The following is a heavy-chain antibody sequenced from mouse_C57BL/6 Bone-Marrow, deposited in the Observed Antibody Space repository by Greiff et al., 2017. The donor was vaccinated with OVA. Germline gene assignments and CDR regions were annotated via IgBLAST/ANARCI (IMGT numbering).Heavy chain of an antibody. J-gene: IGHJ4*01. CDR1: GYAFSSSW. CDR3: ARRGYSNPYYAMDY. CDR2: IYPGDGDT. Sequence: VKLQQSGPELVKPGASVKISCKASGYAFSSSWMNWVKQRPGKGLEWIGRIYPGDGDTNYNGKFKGKATLTADKSSSTAYMQLSSLTSEDSAVYFCARRGYSNPYYAMDYWGQGTSVTVSS. D-gene: IGHD2-5*01. V-gene: IGHV1-82*01.